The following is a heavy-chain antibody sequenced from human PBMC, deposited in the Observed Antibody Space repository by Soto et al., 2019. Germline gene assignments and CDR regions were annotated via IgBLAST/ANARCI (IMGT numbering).Heavy chain of an antibody. J-gene: IGHJ3*01. V-gene: IGHV1-46*01. Sequence: ASVKVSCKAPGYTFTSYYMHWVRQAPGQGLEWMGIINPSGGSTSYAQKFQGRVTMTRDTSTSTVYMELSSLKSEDTAVYYCTRPIGATTKAPQEVAFNFGGQGTRVT. D-gene: IGHD5-12*01. CDR3: TRPIGATTKAPQEVAFNF. CDR2: INPSGGST. CDR1: GYTFTSYY.